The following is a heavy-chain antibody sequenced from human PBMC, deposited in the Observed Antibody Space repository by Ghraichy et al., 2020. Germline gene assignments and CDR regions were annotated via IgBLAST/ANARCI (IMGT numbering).Heavy chain of an antibody. CDR3: AREYCGGDCDAFDI. Sequence: GGSLRLSCAASGFTFSSYWMSWVRQAPGKGLEWVANIKQDGSEKYYVDSVKGRFTISRDNAKNSLYLQMNSLRAEDTAVYYCAREYCGGDCDAFDIWGQGTMVTVSS. D-gene: IGHD2-21*02. CDR2: IKQDGSEK. CDR1: GFTFSSYW. V-gene: IGHV3-7*01. J-gene: IGHJ3*02.